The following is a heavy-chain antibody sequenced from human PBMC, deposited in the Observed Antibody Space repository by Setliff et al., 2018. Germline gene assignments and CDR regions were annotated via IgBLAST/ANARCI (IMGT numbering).Heavy chain of an antibody. CDR2: INTNTGNP. CDR1: GYTFSSYA. Sequence: ASVKVSCKASGYTFSSYAMNWVRQAPGQGLEWMGWINTNTGNPTYAQGFTGRFVFSLDTSVSTTFLQISSLKAEDTAVYYCARGEYTSLPSGVYYHMDVWGKGTTVTVSS. J-gene: IGHJ6*03. D-gene: IGHD6-6*01. CDR3: ARGEYTSLPSGVYYHMDV. V-gene: IGHV7-4-1*02.